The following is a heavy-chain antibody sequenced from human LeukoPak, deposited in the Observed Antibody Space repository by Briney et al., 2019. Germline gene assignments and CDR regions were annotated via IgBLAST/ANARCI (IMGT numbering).Heavy chain of an antibody. CDR1: GFTFSGSS. D-gene: IGHD3-3*01. V-gene: IGHV3-73*01. CDR3: TSNDFWSTY. CDR2: IRGKPNSYAT. J-gene: IGHJ4*02. Sequence: GGSLRLSCAASGFTFSGSSLQWVRQASGKGLEWLGRIRGKPNSYATAYAASVKSRFTISRDDSKNTAYLQMNSLKTEDTAVYYCTSNDFWSTYRGQGTLVTVSS.